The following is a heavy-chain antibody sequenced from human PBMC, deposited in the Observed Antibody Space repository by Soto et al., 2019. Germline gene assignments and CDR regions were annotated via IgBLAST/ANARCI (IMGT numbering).Heavy chain of an antibody. J-gene: IGHJ4*02. Sequence: APGKGLELVSFITSNTYGGTTEYAASVKGRFTVSRDDSKSIAYLDMXXLNTEDAXXYYCVRVKGLQYLEGRFYDYWCQGTQFTVSS. D-gene: IGHD1-20*01. V-gene: IGHV3-49*02. CDR3: VRVKGLQYLEGRFYDY. CDR2: ITSNTYGGTT.